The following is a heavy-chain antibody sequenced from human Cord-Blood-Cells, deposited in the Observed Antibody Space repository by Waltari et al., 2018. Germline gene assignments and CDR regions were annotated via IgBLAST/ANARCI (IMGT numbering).Heavy chain of an antibody. CDR1: GFSLSTSGVG. J-gene: IGHJ4*02. CDR3: AHKVGSCSGGSCYYYFDY. Sequence: QITLKESGPTLVKPTQTLTLTCTFSGFSLSTSGVGVGWIHQPPGRALEWLALIYWDDDKRYSPSLKSRLTITKDTSKNQVVLTMTNMDPVDTATYYCAHKVGSCSGGSCYYYFDYWGQGTLVTVSS. V-gene: IGHV2-5*02. CDR2: IYWDDDK. D-gene: IGHD2-15*01.